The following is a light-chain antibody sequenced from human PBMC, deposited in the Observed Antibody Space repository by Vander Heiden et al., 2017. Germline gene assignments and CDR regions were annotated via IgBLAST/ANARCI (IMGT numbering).Light chain of an antibody. V-gene: IGKV2-28*01. Sequence: IAMTQSPLSLPVTPGEPASIPCRSSQSLLHRNGSNYLVWYLPKPGQGPQLLILLGSKRGYGVPDKFSGSGSGTGFTLKISRMEAEDVGSEYCMQALQTPLTFGGGTRVEIK. CDR1: QSLLHRNGSNY. J-gene: IGKJ4*01. CDR3: MQALQTPLT. CDR2: LGS.